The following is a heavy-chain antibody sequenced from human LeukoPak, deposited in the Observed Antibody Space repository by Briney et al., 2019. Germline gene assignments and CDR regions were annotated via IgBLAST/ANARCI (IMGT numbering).Heavy chain of an antibody. CDR1: GGSISSYY. J-gene: IGHJ6*02. V-gene: IGHV4-4*07. Sequence: SETLSLTCTVSGGSISSYYWSWIRQPAGKGLEWIGRIYTSGSTNYNPSLKSRVTMSVDTSKNQFSLKLSSVTAADTAVYYCARVSRWTMYSSSWYPLDYYYGMDVWGQGTTVTVSS. CDR2: IYTSGST. CDR3: ARVSRWTMYSSSWYPLDYYYGMDV. D-gene: IGHD6-13*01.